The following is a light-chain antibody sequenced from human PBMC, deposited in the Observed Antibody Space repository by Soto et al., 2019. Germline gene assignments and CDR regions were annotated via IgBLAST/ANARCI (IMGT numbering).Light chain of an antibody. CDR3: SSYTGSSTLEV. V-gene: IGLV2-8*01. Sequence: QSVLTQPPSASGSPGQSITISCTGTSSDVGGFNYVSWHQQHPGKAPKVIIYEVTKRPSGVPDRFSGSKSANTASLTVSGLQAEDEADYYCSSYTGSSTLEVFGSGTKVTVL. J-gene: IGLJ1*01. CDR1: SSDVGGFNY. CDR2: EVT.